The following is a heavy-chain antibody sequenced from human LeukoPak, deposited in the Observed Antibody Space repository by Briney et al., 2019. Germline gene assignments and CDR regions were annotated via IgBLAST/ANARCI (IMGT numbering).Heavy chain of an antibody. D-gene: IGHD6-19*01. J-gene: IGHJ4*02. Sequence: SETLSLTCTVSGGSISSYYWSWIRQPPGKGLEWIGYIYYSGSTNYNPSLKSRVTISVDTSKNQFSLKLSSVTAADTAVYYCARWTGSGWDYYFDHWGQGTLVTVSS. CDR2: IYYSGST. CDR1: GGSISSYY. V-gene: IGHV4-59*08. CDR3: ARWTGSGWDYYFDH.